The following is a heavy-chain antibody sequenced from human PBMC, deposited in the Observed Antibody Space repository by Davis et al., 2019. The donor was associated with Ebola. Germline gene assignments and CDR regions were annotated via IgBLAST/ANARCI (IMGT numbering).Heavy chain of an antibody. CDR2: IIPMYETA. CDR3: ARGEVVITARGTHRQNWFDP. CDR1: GGTFSSHG. D-gene: IGHD2-21*01. J-gene: IGHJ5*02. Sequence: AASVKVSCKASGGTFSSHGIAWVRQAPGQGLEWLGGIIPMYETAIYAQKFQGRVTITADEFTSTVYMEMNNLRSEDTAVYYCARGEVVITARGTHRQNWFDPWGQGTLVVVSS. V-gene: IGHV1-69*13.